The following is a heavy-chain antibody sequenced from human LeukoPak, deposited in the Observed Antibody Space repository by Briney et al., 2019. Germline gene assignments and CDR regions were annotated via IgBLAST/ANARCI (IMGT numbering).Heavy chain of an antibody. J-gene: IGHJ3*02. CDR3: ARDSSMYSSGLDAFDI. Sequence: GGSLRLSCAASGFTFSSYAMHWVRQAPGKGLERVAVISYDGSNKYYADSVKGRFTISRDNSKNTLYLQMNSLRAEDTAVYYCARDSSMYSSGLDAFDIWGQGTMVTVSS. D-gene: IGHD6-19*01. CDR1: GFTFSSYA. CDR2: ISYDGSNK. V-gene: IGHV3-30-3*01.